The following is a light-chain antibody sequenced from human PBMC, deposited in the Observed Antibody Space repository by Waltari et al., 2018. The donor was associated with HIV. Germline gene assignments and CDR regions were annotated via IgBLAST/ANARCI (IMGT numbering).Light chain of an antibody. J-gene: IGKJ1*01. CDR3: LQYNSFPRT. Sequence: DIQMTQSPSSLSASVGDRVTITCRASQGIRNNLGWFKQKPGKAPKLLIFAASSLQGGVPSRFSCSRSGTVFTLTVSSLQPEDFATYFCLQYNSFPRTFGQGTKVEIK. CDR1: QGIRNN. CDR2: AAS. V-gene: IGKV1-17*01.